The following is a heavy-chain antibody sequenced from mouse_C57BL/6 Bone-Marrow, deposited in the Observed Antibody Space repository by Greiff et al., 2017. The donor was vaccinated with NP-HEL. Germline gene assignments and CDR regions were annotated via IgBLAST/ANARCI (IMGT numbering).Heavy chain of an antibody. Sequence: QVQLQQPGAELVKPGASVKLSCKASGYTFTSYWMHWVKQRPGQGLEWIGMIHPNSGSTNYNEKFKSKATLTVDKSSSTAYMQLSSLTSEDSAVYYCARIYYGYRYYAMDYWGQGTSVTVSS. V-gene: IGHV1-64*01. CDR1: GYTFTSYW. J-gene: IGHJ4*01. D-gene: IGHD2-2*01. CDR2: IHPNSGST. CDR3: ARIYYGYRYYAMDY.